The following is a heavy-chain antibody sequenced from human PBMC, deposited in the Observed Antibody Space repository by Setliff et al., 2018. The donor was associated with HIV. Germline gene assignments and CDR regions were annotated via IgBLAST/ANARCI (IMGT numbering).Heavy chain of an antibody. CDR3: ARDFVEGIAVTDWFDP. D-gene: IGHD6-19*01. CDR1: GGSISSTSYY. Sequence: LSLTCTVSGGSISSTSYYWGWIRQPPGKGLEWIGSVYYSGSTYYNPSLKSRVTISIDTSKNQFSLKLSSVTAADTAVYYCARDFVEGIAVTDWFDP. V-gene: IGHV4-39*07. J-gene: IGHJ5*02. CDR2: VYYSGST.